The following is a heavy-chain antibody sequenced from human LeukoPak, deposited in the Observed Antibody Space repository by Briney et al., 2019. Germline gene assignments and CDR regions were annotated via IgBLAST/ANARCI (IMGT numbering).Heavy chain of an antibody. D-gene: IGHD2-2*01. J-gene: IGHJ1*01. Sequence: QAGGSLRLTCVASEFRFGRDWISWVRQAPGKGLEWVACIKQDGSEEYYVGSVRGRFTVSVDNGKNSLYLQMNSLRAEDTARYYCATLDRTKSVFWGRGTAVTVSS. V-gene: IGHV3-7*01. CDR1: EFRFGRDW. CDR3: ATLDRTKSVF. CDR2: IKQDGSEE.